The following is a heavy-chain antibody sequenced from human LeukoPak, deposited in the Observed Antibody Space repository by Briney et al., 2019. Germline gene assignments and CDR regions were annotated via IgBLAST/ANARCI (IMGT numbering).Heavy chain of an antibody. J-gene: IGHJ4*02. V-gene: IGHV3-48*03. CDR1: GSTFSSYE. CDR3: ARTKYGSGSYYNVGYFDS. D-gene: IGHD3-10*01. Sequence: QPGGSLRLSCAASGSTFSSYEMNWVRQAPGKGLEWVSYISSSGSIIYYADSVKGRFTISRDNAQNSLYLQMNSLRAEETAVYYCARTKYGSGSYYNVGYFDSWGQGTLVTVSS. CDR2: ISSSGSII.